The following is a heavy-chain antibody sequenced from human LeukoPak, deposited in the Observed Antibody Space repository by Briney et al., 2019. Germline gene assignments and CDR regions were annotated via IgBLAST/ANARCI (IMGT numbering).Heavy chain of an antibody. D-gene: IGHD3-10*01. CDR2: IYSGGST. J-gene: IGHJ4*02. V-gene: IGHV3-53*01. Sequence: GGSLRHSCAASGFTVSSNYMSWVRQAPGKGLEWVSVIYSGGSTYYADSVKGRFTISRDTSTNTLYLQMNSLRAGDTAVYYCARDLWFGVPYWGQGTLVTVSS. CDR1: GFTVSSNY. CDR3: ARDLWFGVPY.